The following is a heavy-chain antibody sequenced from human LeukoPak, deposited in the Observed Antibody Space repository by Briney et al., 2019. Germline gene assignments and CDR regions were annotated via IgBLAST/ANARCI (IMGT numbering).Heavy chain of an antibody. Sequence: PSETLSLTCAVYGGSFSGYYWSWIRQPPGKGLEWIGEINHSGSTNYNPSLKSRATISVDTSKNQFSLKLSSVTAADTAVYYCARNTIIVGATTAFDIWGQGTMVTVSS. CDR3: ARNTIIVGATTAFDI. CDR1: GGSFSGYY. J-gene: IGHJ3*02. D-gene: IGHD1-26*01. V-gene: IGHV4-34*01. CDR2: INHSGST.